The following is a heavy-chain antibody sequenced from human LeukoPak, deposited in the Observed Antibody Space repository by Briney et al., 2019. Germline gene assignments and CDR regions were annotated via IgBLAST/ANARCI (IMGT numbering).Heavy chain of an antibody. Sequence: SETLSLTCTVSGGSISTYYWSWIRQPPGKGLEWIAYLYYSESTKSNPSLKSRVTTSVDLSKNQFSLKLSSVTAADTGVYYCARGPGGKYSGYDWDYWGQGILVTVAS. V-gene: IGHV4-59*01. CDR1: GGSISTYY. D-gene: IGHD5-12*01. J-gene: IGHJ4*02. CDR3: ARGPGGKYSGYDWDY. CDR2: LYYSEST.